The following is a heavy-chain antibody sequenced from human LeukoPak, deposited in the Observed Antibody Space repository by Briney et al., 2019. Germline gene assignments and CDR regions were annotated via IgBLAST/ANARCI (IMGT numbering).Heavy chain of an antibody. Sequence: PSETLSLTCTVSGGSISSYYWSWIRQPAGKGLEWIGRIYTSGSTNYNPSLKSRVTMSVDTSKNQFSLKLSSVTAADTAVYYCARVICSTSCYSLYYMDVWGKGTTVTVSS. D-gene: IGHD2-2*02. J-gene: IGHJ6*03. CDR1: GGSISSYY. CDR2: IYTSGST. CDR3: ARVICSTSCYSLYYMDV. V-gene: IGHV4-4*07.